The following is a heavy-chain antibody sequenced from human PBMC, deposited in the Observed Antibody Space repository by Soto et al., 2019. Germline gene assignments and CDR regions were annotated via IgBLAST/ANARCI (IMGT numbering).Heavy chain of an antibody. CDR2: ISRTTSII. CDR3: AREIVTAYGMDV. Sequence: PGGSLRLSCAASGFTFSSYNMNWVRQAPGKGLEWVSYISRTTSIIYYADSVKGRFTISRDNAKNSLYLQMNSLRAEDTAVYYCAREIVTAYGMDVWGLGTTVTVSS. V-gene: IGHV3-48*01. J-gene: IGHJ6*02. D-gene: IGHD3-16*02. CDR1: GFTFSSYN.